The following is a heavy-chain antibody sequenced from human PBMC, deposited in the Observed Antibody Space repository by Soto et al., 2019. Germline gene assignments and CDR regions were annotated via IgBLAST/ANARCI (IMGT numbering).Heavy chain of an antibody. CDR3: ATGSITMVRGVPIYYYYYGMDV. V-gene: IGHV1-24*01. CDR1: GYTLTELS. J-gene: IGHJ6*02. Sequence: GASVKVSCKVSGYTLTELSMHWVRKAPGKGLEWMGGFDPEDGETIYAQKFQGRVTMTEDTSTDTAYMELSSLRSEDTAVYYCATGSITMVRGVPIYYYYYGMDVWGQGTTVTVSS. D-gene: IGHD3-10*01. CDR2: FDPEDGET.